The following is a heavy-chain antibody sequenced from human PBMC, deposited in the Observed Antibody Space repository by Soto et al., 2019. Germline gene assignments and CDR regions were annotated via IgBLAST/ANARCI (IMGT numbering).Heavy chain of an antibody. CDR2: IYSGGST. Sequence: GGSLRLSCAASGFTVSSNYRSWVRQAPGKGLEWVSVIYSGGSTYYADSVKGRFTISRDNSKNTLYLQMNSLRAKDTAVYYCARDLGSSNGYWGQGTLVTVSS. V-gene: IGHV3-66*01. CDR1: GFTVSSNY. J-gene: IGHJ4*02. CDR3: ARDLGSSNGY. D-gene: IGHD6-13*01.